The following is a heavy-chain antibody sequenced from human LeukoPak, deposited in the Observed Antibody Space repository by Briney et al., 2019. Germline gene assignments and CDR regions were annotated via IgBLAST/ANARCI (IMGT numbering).Heavy chain of an antibody. D-gene: IGHD6-19*01. CDR3: AKDQSSGWPKYYFDY. V-gene: IGHV3-33*06. J-gene: IGHJ4*02. CDR2: IWYDGSNK. Sequence: GGSLRLSCAASGFTFSSYGMHWVRQAPGKGLEWVAVIWYDGSNKYYADSVKARFTISRDNSKNTLYLQMNSLRAEDTAVYYCAKDQSSGWPKYYFDYWGQGTLVTVSS. CDR1: GFTFSSYG.